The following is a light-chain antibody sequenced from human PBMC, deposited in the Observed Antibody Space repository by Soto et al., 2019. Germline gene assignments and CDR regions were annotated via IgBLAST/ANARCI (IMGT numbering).Light chain of an antibody. CDR1: NSNIGTYT. V-gene: IGLV1-44*01. J-gene: IGLJ3*02. Sequence: QSVLTQPPSASGTPGQRVIISCSGSNSNIGTYTVNWYQQLPGTAPKLLIYTDYQPPSGVPDRFSGSKSGTSASLAISGLQSEDEADDYCASWDDSLSGGVFGGGTKVTVL. CDR2: TDY. CDR3: ASWDDSLSGGV.